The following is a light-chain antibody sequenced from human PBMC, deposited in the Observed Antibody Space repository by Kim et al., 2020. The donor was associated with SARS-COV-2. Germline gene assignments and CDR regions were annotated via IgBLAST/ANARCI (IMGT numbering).Light chain of an antibody. CDR3: QQYKNYWT. CDR2: RAS. V-gene: IGKV1-5*03. CDR1: QNIDTW. J-gene: IGKJ1*01. Sequence: DIQMTQSPSNLSASVGDRVTITCRASQNIDTWWAWYQQKQGQAPNLLIYRASSFQNGVPSRFSGSGSGTEFTLTINGLQPDDFATYYCQQYKNYWTFVLGTKVDIK.